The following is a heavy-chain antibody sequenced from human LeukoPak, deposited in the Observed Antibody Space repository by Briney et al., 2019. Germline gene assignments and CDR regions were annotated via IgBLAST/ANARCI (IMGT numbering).Heavy chain of an antibody. D-gene: IGHD2-2*01. J-gene: IGHJ5*02. V-gene: IGHV4-59*01. CDR2: IYYSGST. Sequence: PSETLSLTCPVSGGSISSYYWSWIRQPPGRGLEWIGYIYYSGSTNYNPSLKSRVTISVDTSKNQFSLKLSSVTAADTAVYYCARGPFVRGYCSSTSCSPSWFDPWGQGTLVTVSS. CDR3: ARGPFVRGYCSSTSCSPSWFDP. CDR1: GGSISSYY.